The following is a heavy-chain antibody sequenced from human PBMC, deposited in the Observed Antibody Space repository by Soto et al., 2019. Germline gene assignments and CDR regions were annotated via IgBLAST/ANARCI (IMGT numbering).Heavy chain of an antibody. CDR3: ARDHPYYDYIWGSYRYENFDY. V-gene: IGHV3-21*01. J-gene: IGHJ4*02. CDR1: GFTFSSYS. CDR2: ISSSSSYI. D-gene: IGHD3-16*02. Sequence: EVQLVESGGGLVKPGGSLRLSCAASGFTFSSYSMNWVRQAPGKGLEWVSSISSSSSYIYYADSVKGRFTISRDNAKNSLDLQMNSLRAEDTAVYYCARDHPYYDYIWGSYRYENFDYWGQGTLVTVSS.